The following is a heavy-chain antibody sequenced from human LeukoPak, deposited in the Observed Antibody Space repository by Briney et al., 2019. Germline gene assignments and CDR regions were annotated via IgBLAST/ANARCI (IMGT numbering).Heavy chain of an antibody. Sequence: ASVTVSCKASGYTFTGYYMHWVRQAPGQGVEWMGWINPNSGGTNYAQKFQGRVTITRDTSISTAYMELSRLRSDDTALYYCARDVDYFDYWGQGTLVTVSS. CDR2: INPNSGGT. J-gene: IGHJ4*02. CDR1: GYTFTGYY. CDR3: ARDVDYFDY. V-gene: IGHV1-2*02.